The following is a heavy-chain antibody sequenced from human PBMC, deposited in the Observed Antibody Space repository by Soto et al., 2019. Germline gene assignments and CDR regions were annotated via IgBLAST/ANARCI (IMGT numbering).Heavy chain of an antibody. CDR2: IYHSGST. CDR3: AKDLEWLLRHFEN. V-gene: IGHV4-38-2*02. Sequence: SETLSLTCAVSGYSISSDYYWGWTRQPPGMGLEWIGTIYHSGSTYYNPSLKSRLTISVDTSKNQFSLKLSSVTAADTAVYYCAKDLEWLLRHFENWGQGTLVTVSS. D-gene: IGHD3-22*01. CDR1: GYSISSDYY. J-gene: IGHJ4*02.